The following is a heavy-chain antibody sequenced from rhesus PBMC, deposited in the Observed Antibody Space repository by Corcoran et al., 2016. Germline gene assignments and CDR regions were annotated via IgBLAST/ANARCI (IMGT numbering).Heavy chain of an antibody. Sequence: QVQLQESGPGLVKPSETLSLTCAVSGYSISGYYWSWIRQAPGKGLEWIGYITYSGSTSYNPSLKSRVTISRDTSKNQFSLKLCSVTAADTAVYYCARDITVAGGFDYWGQGVLVTVSS. CDR2: ITYSGST. J-gene: IGHJ4*01. CDR1: GYSISGYY. CDR3: ARDITVAGGFDY. D-gene: IGHD4-29*01. V-gene: IGHV4-122*02.